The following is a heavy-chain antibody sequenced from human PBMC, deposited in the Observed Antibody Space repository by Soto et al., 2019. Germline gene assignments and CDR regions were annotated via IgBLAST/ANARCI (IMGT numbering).Heavy chain of an antibody. V-gene: IGHV3-66*01. D-gene: IGHD2-15*01. J-gene: IGHJ1*01. Sequence: EVQLVESGGGLVQPGGSLRLSCAASGLTVSNNYISWVRQSPGKGLEWVSLIYSGGSTKYADSVKGRFTISRDNSKNTMYLQMNSLRAEDTAVYYCAALLPRVVTPFQHWGQGTLVTVSS. CDR1: GLTVSNNY. CDR2: IYSGGST. CDR3: AALLPRVVTPFQH.